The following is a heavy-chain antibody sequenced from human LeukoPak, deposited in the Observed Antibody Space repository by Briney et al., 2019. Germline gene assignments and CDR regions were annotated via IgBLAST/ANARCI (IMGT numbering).Heavy chain of an antibody. CDR2: IDWDDDK. D-gene: IGHD7-27*01. J-gene: IGHJ4*02. CDR1: GFSLTTSGMC. Sequence: SGPALVEPTPPLTLTCTFSGFSLTTSGMCVSWIRQPPGKALEWLARIDWDDDKYYSTSLKTRLTISKDTSKNQVVLRMTNMDPVDTATYYCARIKTVDVALDYWGQGTLVTVSS. V-gene: IGHV2-70*11. CDR3: ARIKTVDVALDY.